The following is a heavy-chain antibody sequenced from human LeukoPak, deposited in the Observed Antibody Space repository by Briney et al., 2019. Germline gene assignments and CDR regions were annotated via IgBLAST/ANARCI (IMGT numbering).Heavy chain of an antibody. CDR1: GRSISSSSYY. V-gene: IGHV4-39*01. Sequence: SETLSLTCTVSGRSISSSSYYWGWIRQPPGKGLEWIGSIYYSGSTYYNPSLKSRVTISVDTSKNQFSLKLSSVTAADTAVYYCARGYCSSTSCSDDDAFDIWGQGTMVTVSS. J-gene: IGHJ3*02. CDR3: ARGYCSSTSCSDDDAFDI. CDR2: IYYSGST. D-gene: IGHD2-2*01.